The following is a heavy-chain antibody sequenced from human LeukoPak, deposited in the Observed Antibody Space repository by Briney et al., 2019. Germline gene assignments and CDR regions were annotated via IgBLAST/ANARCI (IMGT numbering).Heavy chain of an antibody. J-gene: IGHJ4*02. CDR1: GYTFTSYY. CDR2: INTRGGSI. D-gene: IGHD3-10*01. CDR3: ARDRGGFGELPTLVY. Sequence: ASVKVSCKASGYTFTSYYIHWVRQAPGQGLDWMGIINTRGGSISYAQKFQGRVTMTRDTSISTAYMELSRLRSDDTAVYYCARDRGGFGELPTLVYWGQGTLVTVSS. V-gene: IGHV1-46*01.